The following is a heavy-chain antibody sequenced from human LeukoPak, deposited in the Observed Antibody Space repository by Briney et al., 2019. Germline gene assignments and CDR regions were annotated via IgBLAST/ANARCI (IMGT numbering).Heavy chain of an antibody. V-gene: IGHV3-48*01. CDR1: GFTFSSYS. CDR2: ISSSSSTI. Sequence: PLGGSLRLSCAASGFTFSSYSMNWVRQAPGKGLEWVSYISSSSSTIYYADSVKGRFTISRDNAKDSLYLQMNSLRAEDTAVYYCAREPGPPYCGGDCFYAFDIWGQGTMVTVSS. J-gene: IGHJ3*02. CDR3: AREPGPPYCGGDCFYAFDI. D-gene: IGHD2-21*02.